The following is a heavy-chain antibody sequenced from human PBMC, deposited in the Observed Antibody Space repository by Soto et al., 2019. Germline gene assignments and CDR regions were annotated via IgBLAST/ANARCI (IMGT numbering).Heavy chain of an antibody. V-gene: IGHV4-61*08. CDR3: ARGYCTGGTCYRFNFDN. Sequence: SETLSLTCTVSGGSISSGGYYWSWIRQHPGKGLEWIGYIYYSGSTNYNPSLKSRVTISVDTSKNQFSLKLSSVTAADTAVYYCARGYCTGGTCYRFNFDNWGQGTLVTVSS. D-gene: IGHD2-15*01. J-gene: IGHJ4*02. CDR2: IYYSGST. CDR1: GGSISSGGYY.